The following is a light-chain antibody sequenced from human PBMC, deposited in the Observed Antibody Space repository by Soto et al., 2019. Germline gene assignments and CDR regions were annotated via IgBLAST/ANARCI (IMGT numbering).Light chain of an antibody. CDR3: SSYTSSSTLDV. V-gene: IGLV2-14*01. CDR2: DVS. Sequence: QCVLTQPASVSGSPGQSIPISCTGTSSEVGGYNYVSWYQQHPGKAPKLMIYDVSNRPSGVSNRFSGSKSGNTAFLTISGLQAEDEADYYCSSYTSSSTLDVFGTGTKVTVL. J-gene: IGLJ1*01. CDR1: SSEVGGYNY.